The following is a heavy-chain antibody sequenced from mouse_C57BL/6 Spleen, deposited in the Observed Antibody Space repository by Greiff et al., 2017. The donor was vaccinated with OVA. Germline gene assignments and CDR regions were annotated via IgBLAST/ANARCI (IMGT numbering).Heavy chain of an antibody. Sequence: VQLKESGGDLVKPGGSLKLSCAASGFTFSSYGMSWVRQTPDKRLEWVATISSGGSYTYYPDSVKGRFTISRDNAKNTLYLQMSSLKSEDTAMYYCARHYGSSGYAMDYWGQGTSVTVSS. CDR3: ARHYGSSGYAMDY. D-gene: IGHD1-1*01. J-gene: IGHJ4*01. CDR1: GFTFSSYG. CDR2: ISSGGSYT. V-gene: IGHV5-6*01.